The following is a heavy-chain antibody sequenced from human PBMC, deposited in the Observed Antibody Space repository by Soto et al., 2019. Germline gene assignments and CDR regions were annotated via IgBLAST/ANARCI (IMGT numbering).Heavy chain of an antibody. J-gene: IGHJ3*02. D-gene: IGHD1-20*01. Sequence: QVQLVESGGGVVQPGRSLRLSCAASGFTFNNYAMHWVRQAPGKGLEWVALISYDGSNKYYADSVKGRFTISRDNSKNTLYLQMNNLTPADTAVYYCARPMYKWNDLDSFDIWGQGTMVTVSS. CDR1: GFTFNNYA. CDR3: ARPMYKWNDLDSFDI. V-gene: IGHV3-30*14. CDR2: ISYDGSNK.